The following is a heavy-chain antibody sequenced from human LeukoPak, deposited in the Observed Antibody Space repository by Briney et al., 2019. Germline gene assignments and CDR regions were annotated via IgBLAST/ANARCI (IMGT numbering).Heavy chain of an antibody. CDR2: ISSSSSYI. CDR1: GFTFSSYS. V-gene: IGHV3-21*01. D-gene: IGHD5-12*01. Sequence: GGSLRLSCAASGFTFSSYSMNWVRQAPGKGLEWVSSISSSSSYIYYADSVKGRFTISRDNAKNSLYLQMNSLRAEDTAVYYCAKDGAGYSGSYWYFDLWGRGTLVTVSS. J-gene: IGHJ2*01. CDR3: AKDGAGYSGSYWYFDL.